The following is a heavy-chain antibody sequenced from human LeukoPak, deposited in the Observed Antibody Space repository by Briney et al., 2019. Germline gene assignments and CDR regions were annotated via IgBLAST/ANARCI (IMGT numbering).Heavy chain of an antibody. V-gene: IGHV4-59*01. CDR2: IYYSGST. CDR3: ARGGVTMVRAPNWFDP. J-gene: IGHJ5*02. D-gene: IGHD3-10*01. Sequence: SETLSLTCTVSGGSISSYYWSWIRQPPGKGLEWIGYIYYSGSTNYNPSLKSRVTISVDTSKNQFSLKLSSVTAADTAVYYCARGGVTMVRAPNWFDPWGQGTLVTVSS. CDR1: GGSISSYY.